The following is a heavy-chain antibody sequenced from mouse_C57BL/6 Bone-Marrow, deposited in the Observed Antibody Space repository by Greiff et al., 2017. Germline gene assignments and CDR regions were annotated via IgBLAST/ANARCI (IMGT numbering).Heavy chain of an antibody. V-gene: IGHV1-58*01. D-gene: IGHD1-1*02. J-gene: IGHJ3*01. CDR3: ARGLWLFAY. CDR1: GYTFTNYG. Sequence: VQLQQSGAELVRPGSSVMMSCKTSGYTFTNYGINWVKQRPGPGLEWIGYIYLGNGYTEYNEKFKGKATQTSDTSSRPAYMQLSRLTSEDSAIYCCARGLWLFAYWGQGTLVTVSA. CDR2: IYLGNGYT.